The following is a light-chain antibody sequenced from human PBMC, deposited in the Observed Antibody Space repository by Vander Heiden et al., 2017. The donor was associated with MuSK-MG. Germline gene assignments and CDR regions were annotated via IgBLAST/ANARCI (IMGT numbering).Light chain of an antibody. J-gene: IGLJ2*01. V-gene: IGLV2-23*01. CDR2: GDN. Sequence: QPALTQPASVSRSPGQSINISSTRTSGDVGSYNLASWYQHKPGKAPELMIYGDNKRPSGVSNRFSGSRSGNTASLTITGLQAEDEAEYFCCSCEGSTTYMVFGAGTKLTVL. CDR3: CSCEGSTTYMV. CDR1: SGDVGSYNL.